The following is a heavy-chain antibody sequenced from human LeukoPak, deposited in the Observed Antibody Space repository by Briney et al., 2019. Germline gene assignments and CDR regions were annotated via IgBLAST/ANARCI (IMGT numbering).Heavy chain of an antibody. CDR1: GGFISSYY. V-gene: IGHV4-59*01. J-gene: IGHJ6*03. CDR2: IYYSGST. D-gene: IGHD5-18*01. CDR3: ARTTEGGYTYDYFYYYYMDV. Sequence: SETLSLTCTVSGGFISSYYWSWIRQPPGKGLEWIGYIYYSGSTNYNPSLKSRVTISVDTSKNQFSLKLSSVTAADPAVYFCARTTEGGYTYDYFYYYYMDVWGKGTTVTISS.